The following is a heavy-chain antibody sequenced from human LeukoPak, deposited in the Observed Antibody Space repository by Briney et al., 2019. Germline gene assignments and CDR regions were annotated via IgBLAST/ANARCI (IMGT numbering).Heavy chain of an antibody. V-gene: IGHV3-7*01. CDR2: IKNDGAVK. CDR1: GFTFSYHW. D-gene: IGHD3-16*02. CDR3: AKVHSYDYVWGSYRPRYFDY. J-gene: IGHJ4*02. Sequence: GGSLRLSCAASGFTFSYHWMTWVRQAPGKGLEWVANIKNDGAVKNYVDSVKGRFTISRDNAKNSLYLQMNSLRAEDTAVYYCAKVHSYDYVWGSYRPRYFDYWGQGTLVTVSS.